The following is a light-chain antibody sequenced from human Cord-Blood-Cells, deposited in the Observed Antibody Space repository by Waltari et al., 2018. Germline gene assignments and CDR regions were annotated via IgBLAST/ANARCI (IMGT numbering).Light chain of an antibody. CDR3: CSYAGSSTWV. V-gene: IGLV2-23*01. Sequence: QSALTQPASVSGSPGQSITISGPGTSSYVGSYNLVSWYQQHPGKAPKLMIYEGSKRPSGVSNRFSGSKSGNTASLTISGLQAEDEADYYCCSYAGSSTWVFGGGTKLTVL. J-gene: IGLJ3*02. CDR1: SSYVGSYNL. CDR2: EGS.